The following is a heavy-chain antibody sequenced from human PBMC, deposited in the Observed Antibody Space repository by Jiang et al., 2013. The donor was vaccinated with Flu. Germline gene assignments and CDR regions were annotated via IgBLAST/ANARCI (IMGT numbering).Heavy chain of an antibody. CDR1: FPFSSYG. Sequence: GAEVKKPGGVSEGLLQGFWFPFSSYGVTWVRQAPTQGLEWMGWISGFNGQTDYAPKFQGRVTFTTDTSTSTAHMEMRNLGSDDTAVYYCTRDLVFSLGSTGSYHPADVYDIWGQGTLVTVSS. V-gene: IGHV1-18*01. D-gene: IGHD2-8*02. CDR3: TRDLVFSLGSTGSYHPADVYDI. J-gene: IGHJ3*02. CDR2: ISGFNGQT.